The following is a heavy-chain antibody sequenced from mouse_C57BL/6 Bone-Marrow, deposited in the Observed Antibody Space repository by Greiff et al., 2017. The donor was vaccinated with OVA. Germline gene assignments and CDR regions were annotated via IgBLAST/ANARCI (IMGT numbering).Heavy chain of an antibody. D-gene: IGHD4-1*01. CDR2: IYPGSGNT. CDR1: GYTFTSYW. Sequence: QVQLQQPGAELVKPGASVKMSCKASGYTFTSYWITWVKQRPGQGLEWIGDIYPGSGNTYYNEKFKGKATLTAEKSSSTAYMQLSSLTSEDSAVYFCARGALWDVYYFDYWGQGTTLTVSS. J-gene: IGHJ2*01. CDR3: ARGALWDVYYFDY. V-gene: IGHV1-55*01.